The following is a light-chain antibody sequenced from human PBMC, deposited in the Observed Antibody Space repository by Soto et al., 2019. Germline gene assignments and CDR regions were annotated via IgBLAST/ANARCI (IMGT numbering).Light chain of an antibody. J-gene: IGLJ1*01. CDR3: CSYAGTVAYV. CDR2: EVN. V-gene: IGLV2-23*02. CDR1: GSDVGAYNL. Sequence: ALTQPASVSGSPGQSITISCAGTGSDVGAYNLVSWYQQHPGTAPKLIICEVNTRPSGISNRFSGSKSGDTASLTISGLQAEDEADYFCCSYAGTVAYVFGTGTKVTVL.